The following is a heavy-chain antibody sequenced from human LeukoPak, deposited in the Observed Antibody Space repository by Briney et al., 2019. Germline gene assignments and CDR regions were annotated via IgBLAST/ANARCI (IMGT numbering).Heavy chain of an antibody. V-gene: IGHV3-30*03. J-gene: IGHJ4*02. D-gene: IGHD6-13*01. Sequence: GGSLRLSCAASGFTFSSYAMSWVRQAPGKGLEWVAVISYDGSNKYYADSVKGRFTISRDNSKNTLYLQMNSLRAEDTAVYYCRLAAGTEYWGQGTLVTVSS. CDR3: RLAAGTEY. CDR1: GFTFSSYA. CDR2: ISYDGSNK.